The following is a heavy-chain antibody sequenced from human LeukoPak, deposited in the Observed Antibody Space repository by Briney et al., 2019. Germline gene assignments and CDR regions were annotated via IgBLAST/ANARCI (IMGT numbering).Heavy chain of an antibody. V-gene: IGHV4-39*07. Sequence: PSETLSLTCTVSGGSISSYYWDWIRQPPGMGLEYIGSIYYSGSTYYNPSLKSRVTISVDTSKNQFSLKLSSVTAADTAVYYCARAIGYIVYFDYWGQGTLVTVSS. CDR3: ARAIGYIVYFDY. D-gene: IGHD5-12*01. CDR1: GGSISSYY. J-gene: IGHJ4*02. CDR2: IYYSGST.